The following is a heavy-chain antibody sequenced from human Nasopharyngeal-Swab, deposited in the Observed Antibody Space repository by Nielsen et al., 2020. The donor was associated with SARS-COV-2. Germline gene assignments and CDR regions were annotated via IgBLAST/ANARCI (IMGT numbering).Heavy chain of an antibody. CDR3: ARSGSYYYGMDV. J-gene: IGHJ6*02. CDR2: IFYSGST. V-gene: IGHV4-31*03. Sequence: LTCIVSVGSISSGGYYWSWIRQHPGKGLVWIGYIFYSGSTYYNPSLKSRVTISEDTSKNQFSLKLSSVTAADTAVYCCARSGSYYYGMDVWGQGTPVTVSS. CDR1: VGSISSGGYY.